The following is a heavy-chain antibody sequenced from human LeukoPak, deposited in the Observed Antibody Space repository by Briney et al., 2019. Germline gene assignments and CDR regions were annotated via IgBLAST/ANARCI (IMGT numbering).Heavy chain of an antibody. CDR3: ARAGSFYSGYGYYFDY. V-gene: IGHV4-59*01. J-gene: IGHJ4*02. CDR2: IYYSGST. CDR1: GGSISSYY. Sequence: SETLSLTCTVSGGSISSYYWSWIRQPPGKGLEWIGYIYYSGSTNYNPSLKSRVTISVDTSKNQFSLKLSSVTAADTAVYYCARAGSFYSGYGYYFDYWGQGTLVTVSS. D-gene: IGHD5-12*01.